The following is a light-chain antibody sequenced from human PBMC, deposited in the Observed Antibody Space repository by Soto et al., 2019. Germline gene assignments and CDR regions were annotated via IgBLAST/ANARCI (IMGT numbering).Light chain of an antibody. J-gene: IGKJ1*01. V-gene: IGKV1-12*01. CDR1: QGISRW. CDR3: QQVNNFPWT. CDR2: AAS. Sequence: DIQMTQSRSSVSSCVGDIFTISGRASQGISRWLAWYQQKPGKAPKLLISAASSLQSGVPSRFRGSGSGTGFTLTISSLQPEDFATYYCQQVNNFPWTFGRGTKVDIK.